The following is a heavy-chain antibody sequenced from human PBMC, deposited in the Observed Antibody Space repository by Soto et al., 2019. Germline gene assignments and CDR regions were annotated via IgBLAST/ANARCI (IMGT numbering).Heavy chain of an antibody. CDR2: ISGSGGST. D-gene: IGHD6-19*01. J-gene: IGHJ4*02. Sequence: GVLRLSCAASGFTFSSYAMSWVRQAPGKGLEWVSAISGSGGSTYYADSVKGRFTISRDNSKNTLYLQMNSLRAEDTAVYYCAKDGSGWYGGYFDYWGQGTLVTVSS. CDR3: AKDGSGWYGGYFDY. V-gene: IGHV3-23*01. CDR1: GFTFSSYA.